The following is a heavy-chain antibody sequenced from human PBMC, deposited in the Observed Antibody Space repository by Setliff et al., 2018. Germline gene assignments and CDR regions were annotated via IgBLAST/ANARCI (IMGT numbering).Heavy chain of an antibody. Sequence: PSETLSLTCTVSGGSISSDYWSWIRQPPGKGLEWIGYIYSSGSTNYNPSLKSRIAISADTSRDRFSLRLTSVTAADTAIYYCARFCGTSNCQRAPLFDYWGQGILVTVSS. J-gene: IGHJ4*02. D-gene: IGHD1-1*01. CDR2: IYSSGST. CDR1: GGSISSDY. V-gene: IGHV4-4*08. CDR3: ARFCGTSNCQRAPLFDY.